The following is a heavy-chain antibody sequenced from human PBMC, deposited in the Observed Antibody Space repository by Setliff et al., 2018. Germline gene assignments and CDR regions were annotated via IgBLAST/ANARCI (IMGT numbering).Heavy chain of an antibody. J-gene: IGHJ5*02. CDR3: ARQTVAGTTRPNWFYP. D-gene: IGHD6-19*01. CDR2: IYHDANT. V-gene: IGHV4-38-2*01. CDR1: GYSISSGYY. Sequence: KTSETLSLTCVVSGYSISSGYYWGWIRQPPGKGLEWIGSIYHDANTYNKPSLRSRVTISXXXSKNRXXXXXXXXXXADTAVYYCARQTVAGTTRPNWFYPWGQGTLVTVSS.